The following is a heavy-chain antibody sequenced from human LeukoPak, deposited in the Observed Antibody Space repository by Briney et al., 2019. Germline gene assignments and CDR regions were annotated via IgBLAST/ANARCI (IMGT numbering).Heavy chain of an antibody. CDR2: IHKSGSS. V-gene: IGHV4-59*01. J-gene: IGHJ4*02. CDR1: GGSISSYY. CDR3: ATGLYSSNWYYVDC. D-gene: IGHD6-13*01. Sequence: SSETLSLTCTVSGGSISSYYWSWIRQSPGKGLEWIAYIHKSGSSNYNPSLKSRVTISLDTSKNQFSLKLSSVTAADTAVYYCATGLYSSNWYYVDCWGQGTLVTVSS.